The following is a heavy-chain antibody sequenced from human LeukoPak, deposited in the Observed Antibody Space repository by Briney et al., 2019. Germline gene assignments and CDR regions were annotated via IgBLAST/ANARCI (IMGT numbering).Heavy chain of an antibody. CDR1: GFTFSSYE. D-gene: IGHD5-12*01. CDR3: ARRKYSGYDYSFRGGCYDY. Sequence: PGGSLRLSCAASGFTFSSYEMNWVRQAPGKGLEWVSYISSSGSTIYYADSVKGRFTISRDNAKNSLYLQMNSLRAEDTAVYYCARRKYSGYDYSFRGGCYDYWGQGTLVTVSS. J-gene: IGHJ4*02. CDR2: ISSSGSTI. V-gene: IGHV3-48*03.